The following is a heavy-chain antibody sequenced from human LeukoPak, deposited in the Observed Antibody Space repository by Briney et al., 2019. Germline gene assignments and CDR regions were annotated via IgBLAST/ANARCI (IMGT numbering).Heavy chain of an antibody. CDR2: INPTGGST. CDR3: ATGYGNWGNFDY. CDR1: GYTFTSYY. D-gene: IGHD7-27*01. J-gene: IGHJ4*02. Sequence: ASVKVSCKASGYTFTSYYIHWVRQAPEQGLEWMGIINPTGGSTSYAQKLQGRVTMTRDTSTSTVYMELSSLRSDDTAVYYCATGYGNWGNFDYWGQGTLVTVSS. V-gene: IGHV1-46*01.